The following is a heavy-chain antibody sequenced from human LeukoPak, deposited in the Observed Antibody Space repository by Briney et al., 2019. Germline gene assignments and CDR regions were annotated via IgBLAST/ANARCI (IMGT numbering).Heavy chain of an antibody. CDR1: GDSISSDY. CDR3: ARYRDGDRDISLDI. J-gene: IGHJ4*02. CDR2: INNRGTT. Sequence: PSETLSLTCTVSGDSISSDYWSWIRQPPAKGQEWIWFINNRGTTSYNPSLKSRVTISRDMSKNQFALKLSSVSAADTAVYYCARYRDGDRDISLDIWGQGTLVTVSS. D-gene: IGHD4-17*01. V-gene: IGHV4-59*08.